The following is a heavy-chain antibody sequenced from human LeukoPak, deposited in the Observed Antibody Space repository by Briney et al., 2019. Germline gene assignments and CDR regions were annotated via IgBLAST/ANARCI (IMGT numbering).Heavy chain of an antibody. Sequence: SETLSLTCTVSGGSISSSSYYWGWIRQPPGKGLEWIGSLYYSGSTYYNPSLKSRVTISVDTSKNQFSLKLSSVAAADTAVYYCARDPIYGGYVTDWFDPWGQGTLVTVSS. CDR1: GGSISSSSYY. CDR2: LYYSGST. CDR3: ARDPIYGGYVTDWFDP. J-gene: IGHJ5*02. V-gene: IGHV4-39*07. D-gene: IGHD4-17*01.